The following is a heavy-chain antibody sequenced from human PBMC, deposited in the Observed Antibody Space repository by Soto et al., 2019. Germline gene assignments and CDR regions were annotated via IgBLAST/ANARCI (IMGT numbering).Heavy chain of an antibody. CDR3: ARHPPFYCSSTSCYGTAFDI. CDR2: ISSSGSTI. Sequence: PGGSLRLCCAASGFTFSDYDMSWIRQAPGKGLEWVSYISSSGSTIYYADSVKGRFTISRDNAKNSLYLQMNSLRAEDTAVYYCARHPPFYCSSTSCYGTAFDIRGHGTMVPVS. J-gene: IGHJ3*02. V-gene: IGHV3-11*01. D-gene: IGHD2-2*01. CDR1: GFTFSDYD.